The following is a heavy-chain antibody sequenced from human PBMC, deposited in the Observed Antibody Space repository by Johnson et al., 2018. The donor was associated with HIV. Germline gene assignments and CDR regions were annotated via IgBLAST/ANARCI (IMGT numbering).Heavy chain of an antibody. V-gene: IGHV3-11*01. D-gene: IGHD6-19*01. CDR2: ISRSGSTI. CDR1: GFTFSDYY. J-gene: IGHJ3*02. Sequence: QVQLVESGGGLVKPGGSLRLSCAVSGFTFSDYYMSWIRQAPGTGLEWVSYISRSGSTIYYAVSVKGRFTIPRDNAKNSLSLQMNSLRADDTAVYYCPSLAVAGTRISAFDIWGQGTMVTVSS. CDR3: PSLAVAGTRISAFDI.